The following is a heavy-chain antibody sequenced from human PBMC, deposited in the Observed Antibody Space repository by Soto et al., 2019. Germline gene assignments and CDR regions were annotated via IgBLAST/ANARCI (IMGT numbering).Heavy chain of an antibody. Sequence: PSQTLSLTCAISWDSVSRNSAACNWIRQSPSRGLEWLGRTYYRSKWYNDYAVSVKSRITINPDTSKNQFSLQLNSVTPEDTAVYYCARAPAKYSSSWYDEFYFDYWGQGTLVTVSS. J-gene: IGHJ4*02. CDR2: TYYRSKWYN. V-gene: IGHV6-1*01. CDR1: WDSVSRNSAA. D-gene: IGHD6-13*01. CDR3: ARAPAKYSSSWYDEFYFDY.